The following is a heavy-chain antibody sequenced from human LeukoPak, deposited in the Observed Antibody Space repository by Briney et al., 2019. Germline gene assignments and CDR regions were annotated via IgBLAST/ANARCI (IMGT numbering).Heavy chain of an antibody. CDR3: ASARLYQGYCSSTSCSKGVFDY. CDR1: GYTFTSYD. D-gene: IGHD2-2*01. J-gene: IGHJ4*02. CDR2: MNPNSGNT. V-gene: IGHV1-8*01. Sequence: ASVKVSCKASGYTFTSYDINWVRQATGQGLEWMGWMNPNSGNTGYAQKFQGRVTMTRNTSISTAYMELSSLRSEDTAVYYCASARLYQGYCSSTSCSKGVFDYWGQGTLVTVSS.